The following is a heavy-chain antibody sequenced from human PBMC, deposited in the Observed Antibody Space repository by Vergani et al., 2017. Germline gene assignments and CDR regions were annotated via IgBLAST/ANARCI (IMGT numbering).Heavy chain of an antibody. CDR1: GGSISSGSYY. V-gene: IGHV4-61*02. Sequence: QVQMQESGPGLVKPLQTLSLTCTVSGGSISSGSYYWSWIRQPAGKGLEWIGRIYTNGRTNYNPSLKSRVTMSVDTSKNQFSLKLSSVTAADTAVYYCARVVKPTDCSSTSCSYYFDYWGQGTLVTVSS. CDR2: IYTNGRT. D-gene: IGHD2-2*01. J-gene: IGHJ4*02. CDR3: ARVVKPTDCSSTSCSYYFDY.